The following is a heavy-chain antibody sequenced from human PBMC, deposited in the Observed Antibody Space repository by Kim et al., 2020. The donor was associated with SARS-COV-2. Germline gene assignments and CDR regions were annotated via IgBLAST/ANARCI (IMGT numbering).Heavy chain of an antibody. V-gene: IGHV3-9*01. Sequence: GGSLRLSCAASGFTFDDYAMHWVRQAPGKGLEWVSGISWNSGSIGYADSVKGRFTISRDNAKNSLYLQMNSLRAEETALYYWVRGVVPAGHYYYGMDVWGQGTPVTVS. CDR2: ISWNSGSI. CDR1: GFTFDDYA. D-gene: IGHD2-2*01. CDR3: VRGVVPAGHYYYGMDV. J-gene: IGHJ6*02.